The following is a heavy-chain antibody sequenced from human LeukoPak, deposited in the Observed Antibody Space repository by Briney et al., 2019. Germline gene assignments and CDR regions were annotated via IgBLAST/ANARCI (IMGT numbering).Heavy chain of an antibody. V-gene: IGHV4-4*09. CDR1: GDSIRSYY. Sequence: SETLSLTCTVSGDSIRSYYWSWIRLPPGKGLEWIGFIDSSENTYSNPFLKCRLTISLDTVKNQFSLKLSSVTATDTAVYYCATYLNWFDPWGQGILVTVSS. CDR3: ATYLNWFDP. CDR2: IDSSENT. J-gene: IGHJ5*02.